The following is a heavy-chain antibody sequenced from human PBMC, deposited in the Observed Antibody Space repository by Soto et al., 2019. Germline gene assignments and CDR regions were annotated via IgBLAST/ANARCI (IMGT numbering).Heavy chain of an antibody. D-gene: IGHD3-9*01. V-gene: IGHV1-3*04. CDR2: FNTGRGNT. J-gene: IGHJ4*02. CDR1: GYTFTRYT. CDR3: SRGAYRSGFYSDY. Sequence: QVQLVQSGAEVKKPGASVKISCKTSGYTFTRYTIHWARQGPGQRLEWMGWFNTGRGNTKYSEKLQGRVTITAGTSASTAYMELSSLTSADTALCYCSRGAYRSGFYSDYWGQGTLVTVSS.